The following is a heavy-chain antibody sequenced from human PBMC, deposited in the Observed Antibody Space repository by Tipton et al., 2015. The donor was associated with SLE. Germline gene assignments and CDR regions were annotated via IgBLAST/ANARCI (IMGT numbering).Heavy chain of an antibody. V-gene: IGHV4-39*07. D-gene: IGHD6-13*01. J-gene: IGHJ4*02. CDR2: IYYSGST. CDR1: GGSISSGGYY. CDR3: ARDSEQQLVLDY. Sequence: TLSLTCTVSGGSISSGGYYWSWIRQPPGKGLEWIGSIYYSGSTYYNPSLKSRVTISVDTSKNQFSLKLSSVTAADTAVYYCARDSEQQLVLDYWGQGTLATVSS.